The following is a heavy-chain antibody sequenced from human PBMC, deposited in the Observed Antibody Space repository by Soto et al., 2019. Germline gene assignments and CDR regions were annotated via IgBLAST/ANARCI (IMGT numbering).Heavy chain of an antibody. Sequence: GASVKVSCKASGYTFTSFTMHWVRQAPGQGLEWMGLINPSGGSTTYAQKFQGRVTMTRDTSTSTVYMELSSLRSEDTAVYYCAREGGAITFEYYYYGMDVWGQGTTVTVSS. V-gene: IGHV1-46*01. J-gene: IGHJ6*02. D-gene: IGHD1-26*01. CDR2: INPSGGST. CDR3: AREGGAITFEYYYYGMDV. CDR1: GYTFTSFT.